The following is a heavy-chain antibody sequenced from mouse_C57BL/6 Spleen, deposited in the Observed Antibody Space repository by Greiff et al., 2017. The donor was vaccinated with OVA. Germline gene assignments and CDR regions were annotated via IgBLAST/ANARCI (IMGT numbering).Heavy chain of an antibody. CDR1: GFSFNTYA. CDR3: VRPNYYGSSWYFDV. Sequence: EVKVVESGGGLVQPKGSLKLSCAASGFSFNTYAMNWVRQAPGKGLEWVARIRSKSNNYATYYADSVKDRFTISRDDSESMLYLQMNNLKTEDTAMYYCVRPNYYGSSWYFDVWGTGTTVTVSS. J-gene: IGHJ1*03. V-gene: IGHV10-1*01. D-gene: IGHD1-1*01. CDR2: IRSKSNNYAT.